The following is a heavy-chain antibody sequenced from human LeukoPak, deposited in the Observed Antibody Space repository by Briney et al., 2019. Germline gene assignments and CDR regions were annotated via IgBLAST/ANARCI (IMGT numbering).Heavy chain of an antibody. CDR1: GFALNTYE. V-gene: IGHV3-48*03. J-gene: IGHJ5*02. CDR3: ARGDPHADL. Sequence: GGSPRLSCAASGFALNTYEMNWVRQAPGKGLEWIADITISGHTKNYADSVKGRFTISRDNAGTSLYLQMNSLRVEDTGVYYCARGDPHADLWGQGTLVTVSS. CDR2: ITISGHTK.